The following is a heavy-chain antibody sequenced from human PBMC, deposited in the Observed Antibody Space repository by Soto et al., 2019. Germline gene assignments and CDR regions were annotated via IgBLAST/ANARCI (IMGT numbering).Heavy chain of an antibody. CDR2: ITNTGGDT. Sequence: EVQLLESGGDLVQPGGSLRLSCAASGFTFSSNAMSWVRQAPGKGLEWVSVITNTGGDTLYADSVKGRFTISRDNSKNTLYLQMNSLRAEDTAVYYCAKDRDGSGSYWDDAFDIWGQGTMVTVSS. CDR1: GFTFSSNA. D-gene: IGHD3-10*01. J-gene: IGHJ3*02. V-gene: IGHV3-23*01. CDR3: AKDRDGSGSYWDDAFDI.